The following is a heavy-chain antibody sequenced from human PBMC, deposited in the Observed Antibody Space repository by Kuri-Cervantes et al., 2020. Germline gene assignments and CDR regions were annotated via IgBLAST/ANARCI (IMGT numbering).Heavy chain of an antibody. CDR2: IYYSGST. J-gene: IGHJ4*02. CDR3: ARARGTAGTFDY. CDR1: GGSISSSSYY. V-gene: IGHV4-39*07. Sequence: GSLRLSCTVSGGSISSSSYYWGWIRQPPGKGLEWIGSIYYSGSTYYNPSLKSRVTISVDTSKNQSSLKLSSVTAADTAVYYCARARGTAGTFDYWGREPWSPSPQ. D-gene: IGHD1-1*01.